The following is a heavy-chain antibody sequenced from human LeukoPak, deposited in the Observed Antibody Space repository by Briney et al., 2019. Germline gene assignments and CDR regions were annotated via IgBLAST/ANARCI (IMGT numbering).Heavy chain of an antibody. J-gene: IGHJ4*02. CDR2: IKQDGSEK. V-gene: IGHV3-7*04. CDR3: ARGRMLYYYDSSGYPFDY. D-gene: IGHD3-22*01. Sequence: GGSLRLSCAASGFTFSSYWMNWVRQAPGKGLEWVANIKQDGSEKYYVDSVKGRFTISRDNAKNSLYLQMNSLRAEDTAVYYCARGRMLYYYDSSGYPFDYWGQGTLVTVSS. CDR1: GFTFSSYW.